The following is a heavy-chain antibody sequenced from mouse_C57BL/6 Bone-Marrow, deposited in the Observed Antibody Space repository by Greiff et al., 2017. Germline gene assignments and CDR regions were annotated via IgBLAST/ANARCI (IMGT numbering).Heavy chain of an antibody. CDR3: THYGSSLTMDY. Sequence: VQLQQSGAELVRPGASVKLSCTASGFNIKDDYMHWVKQRPEQGLEWIGWIDPENGDTEYASKFQGKATITADTSSNTAYLQLSSLTSEDTAVYYCTHYGSSLTMDYWGQGTSVTVSS. CDR2: IDPENGDT. J-gene: IGHJ4*01. D-gene: IGHD1-1*01. CDR1: GFNIKDDY. V-gene: IGHV14-4*01.